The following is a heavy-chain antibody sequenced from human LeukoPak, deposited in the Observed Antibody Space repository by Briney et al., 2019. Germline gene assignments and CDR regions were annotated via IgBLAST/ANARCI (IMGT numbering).Heavy chain of an antibody. CDR2: IYYSGST. CDR3: ARGDDYVPFDY. J-gene: IGHJ4*02. CDR1: GGSISSYY. D-gene: IGHD3-16*01. V-gene: IGHV4-59*01. Sequence: PSETLSLTCAVSGGSISSYYWSWIRQPPGKGLVWIGYIYYSGSTNYNPSLKSRVTISVDTSKNQFSLKLRSVTAADTAVYYCARGDDYVPFDYWGQGTLVTVSS.